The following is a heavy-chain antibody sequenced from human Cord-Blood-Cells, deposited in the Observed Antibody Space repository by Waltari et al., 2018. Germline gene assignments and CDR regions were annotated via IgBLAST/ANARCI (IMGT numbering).Heavy chain of an antibody. J-gene: IGHJ3*02. Sequence: QVQLVQSGAEVKKPGAAVKVSCKASGYTFTGYYMHWVRQAPGQGLEWMGRINPNSGGTNYAQKFQGRVTMTRDTSISTAYMELSRLRSDDTAVYYCASGGPYSGSYFAFDIWGQGTMVTVSS. CDR2: INPNSGGT. D-gene: IGHD1-26*01. V-gene: IGHV1-2*06. CDR1: GYTFTGYY. CDR3: ASGGPYSGSYFAFDI.